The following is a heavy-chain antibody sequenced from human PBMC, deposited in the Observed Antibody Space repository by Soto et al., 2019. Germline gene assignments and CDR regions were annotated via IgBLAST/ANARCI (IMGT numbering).Heavy chain of an antibody. CDR1: GYTLTELS. V-gene: IGHV1-24*01. J-gene: IGHJ5*02. Sequence: ASVKVSSKVSGYTLTELSMHCVRQAPGKGLEWMGGFDPEDGETIYAQKFQGRVTMTEDTSTDTAYMELSSLRSEDTAVYYCAHWGWYAEANNWFDPWGQGTLVTVSS. CDR3: AHWGWYAEANNWFDP. D-gene: IGHD6-19*01. CDR2: FDPEDGET.